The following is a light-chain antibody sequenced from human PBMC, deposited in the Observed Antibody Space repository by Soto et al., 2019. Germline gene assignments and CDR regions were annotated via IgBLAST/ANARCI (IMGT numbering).Light chain of an antibody. CDR2: EVS. J-gene: IGLJ2*01. CDR3: SSYTSISTKL. CDR1: SSDVGGYKY. V-gene: IGLV2-14*01. Sequence: HSVLTQPASVSGSPGQSITISCTGTSSDVGGYKYVSWYQHHPGKAPKLIIYEVSNRPSGVSHRFSGSKSGNTASLTISGLQAEDEADYYCSSYTSISTKLFGGGTKLTVL.